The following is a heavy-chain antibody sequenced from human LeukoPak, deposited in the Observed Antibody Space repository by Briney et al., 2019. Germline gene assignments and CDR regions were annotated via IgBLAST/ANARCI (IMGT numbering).Heavy chain of an antibody. CDR1: GFAVSSNY. CDR2: IYSGGGT. CDR3: ARGPIVGANSRGDFDY. D-gene: IGHD1-26*01. J-gene: IGHJ4*02. V-gene: IGHV3-53*01. Sequence: GGSLRLSCAASGFAVSSNYMSWVRQAPGKGLEWVSVIYSGGGTYYADSVKGRFTISRDNSKNTLYLQMNSLRAEDTAVYYCARGPIVGANSRGDFDYWGQGTLVTVSS.